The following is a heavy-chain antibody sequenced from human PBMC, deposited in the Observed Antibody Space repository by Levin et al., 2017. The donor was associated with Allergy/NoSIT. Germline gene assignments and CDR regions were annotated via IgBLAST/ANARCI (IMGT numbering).Heavy chain of an antibody. CDR3: ARLYGDRYFDY. CDR1: GGSISSSSYY. V-gene: IGHV4-39*01. D-gene: IGHD4-17*01. Sequence: SETLSLTCTVSGGSISSSSYYWGWIRQPPGKGLEWIGSIYYSGSTYYNPSLKSRVTISVDTSKNQFSLKLSSVTAADTAVYYCARLYGDRYFDYWGQGTLVTVSS. J-gene: IGHJ4*02. CDR2: IYYSGST.